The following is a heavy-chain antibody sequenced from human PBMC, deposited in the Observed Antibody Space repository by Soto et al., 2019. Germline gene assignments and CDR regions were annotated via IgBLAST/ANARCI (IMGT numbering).Heavy chain of an antibody. CDR2: IIPILGIA. V-gene: IGHV1-69*02. Sequence: QVQLVQSGAEVKKPGSSVKVSCKASGGTFSSYTISWVRQAPGQGLEWMGRIIPILGIANYAQKFQGRVTITADKSTSTAYMELSSLRSEDTAVYYCARSADYGDYGEGWGQGTLVTVSS. J-gene: IGHJ4*02. D-gene: IGHD4-17*01. CDR1: GGTFSSYT. CDR3: ARSADYGDYGEG.